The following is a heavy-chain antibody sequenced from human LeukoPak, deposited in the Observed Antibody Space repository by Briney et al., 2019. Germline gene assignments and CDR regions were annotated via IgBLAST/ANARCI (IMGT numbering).Heavy chain of an antibody. V-gene: IGHV3-23*01. Sequence: PGGSLRLSCAASGFTLRSSAMTWVRQAPGKGLEWVSDISGSGETTFYADSVKGRFTISRDNSKNTLYLQMSSLRAEDTAVYYCAKDRYYFDYWGQGTLVTVSS. D-gene: IGHD3-16*02. CDR3: AKDRYYFDY. J-gene: IGHJ4*02. CDR1: GFTLRSSA. CDR2: ISGSGETT.